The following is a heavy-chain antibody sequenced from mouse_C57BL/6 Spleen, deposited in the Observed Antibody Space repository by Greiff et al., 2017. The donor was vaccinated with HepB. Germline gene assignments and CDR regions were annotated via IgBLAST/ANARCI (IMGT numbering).Heavy chain of an antibody. CDR3: TTYPLYGNYGAMDG. Sequence: EVQLQQSGAELVRPGASVKLSCTASGFNIKDDYMHWVKQRPEQGLEWIGWIDPENGDTEYASKFQGKATIKADTSSNAAYLQLSSLTSEDTAVYYCTTYPLYGNYGAMDGWGQGTSVTVAS. V-gene: IGHV14-4*01. CDR1: GFNIKDDY. CDR2: IDPENGDT. J-gene: IGHJ4*01. D-gene: IGHD2-1*01.